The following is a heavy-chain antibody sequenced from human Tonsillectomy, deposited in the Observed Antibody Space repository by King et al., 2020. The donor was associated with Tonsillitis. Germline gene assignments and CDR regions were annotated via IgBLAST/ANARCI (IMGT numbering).Heavy chain of an antibody. Sequence: VQLVESGGGLVQPGRSLRLSCAASGFTFDDYAMHWVRQAPGKGLEWVSAISWNSGSIGYADSVKGRFTISRDNAKNSLYLQMNSLRPEDTALYYCASRSDEYSSSSGGFDTWGQGKMVTVSS. CDR3: ASRSDEYSSSSGGFDT. V-gene: IGHV3-9*01. J-gene: IGHJ3*02. CDR1: GFTFDDYA. CDR2: ISWNSGSI. D-gene: IGHD6-6*01.